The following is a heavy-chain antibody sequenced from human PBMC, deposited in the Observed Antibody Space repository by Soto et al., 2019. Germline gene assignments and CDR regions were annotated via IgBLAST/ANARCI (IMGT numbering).Heavy chain of an antibody. V-gene: IGHV4-39*01. CDR3: ARLPQWLVLGNWFDP. J-gene: IGHJ5*02. CDR2: IYYSGST. D-gene: IGHD6-19*01. Sequence: SETLSLTCTVSGGSISSSSYYWGWIRQPPGKGLEWIGSIYYSGSTYYNPSLKSRVTISVDTSKNQFSLKLSSVTAADTAVYYCARLPQWLVLGNWFDPWGQGTLVTVSS. CDR1: GGSISSSSYY.